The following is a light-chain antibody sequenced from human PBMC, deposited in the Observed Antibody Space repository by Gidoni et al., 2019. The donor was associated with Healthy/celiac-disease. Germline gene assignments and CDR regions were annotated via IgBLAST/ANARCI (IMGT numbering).Light chain of an antibody. CDR2: AAS. J-gene: IGKJ1*01. CDR1: QGISTD. V-gene: IGKV1-9*01. Sequence: DIQLTQSPSFLSASVGDRVTITCRASQGISTDLAWYQQKPGKAPKLLIYAASTLRGGVPSRFSGSASETEFTLTISSLQPEDFASYSCQQLNSYPWTFGQGTKVEIK. CDR3: QQLNSYPWT.